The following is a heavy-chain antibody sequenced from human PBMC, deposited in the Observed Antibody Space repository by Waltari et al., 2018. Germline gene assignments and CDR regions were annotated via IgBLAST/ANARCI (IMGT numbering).Heavy chain of an antibody. J-gene: IGHJ4*02. Sequence: EVQLVESGGGLVQPGGSLRLSCAASGFTVSSTYISWDRQAPGKGLEWVSVIYSGGSTYDADSVKGRFTISRDNSKNTLYLQMNSLRAEDTAVYYCARDFRSGYSSGGYWGQGTLVTVSS. V-gene: IGHV3-66*02. D-gene: IGHD6-19*01. CDR3: ARDFRSGYSSGGY. CDR1: GFTVSSTY. CDR2: IYSGGST.